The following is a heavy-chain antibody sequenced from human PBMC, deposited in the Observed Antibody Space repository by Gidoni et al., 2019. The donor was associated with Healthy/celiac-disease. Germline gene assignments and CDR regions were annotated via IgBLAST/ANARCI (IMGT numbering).Heavy chain of an antibody. CDR1: GSTFSSYW. J-gene: IGHJ4*02. V-gene: IGHV3-7*03. CDR3: ARKYSDGPVGIGY. Sequence: ELQLVESGGGLVQPGGSLRISCSPSGSTFSSYWMRWVRKAPGKGLEGVANIKQDGSEKYYVDSVKGRFTISRDNAKNSLYLQMNSLRAEDTAVYYCARKYSDGPVGIGYWGQGTLVTVSS. CDR2: IKQDGSEK. D-gene: IGHD5-18*01.